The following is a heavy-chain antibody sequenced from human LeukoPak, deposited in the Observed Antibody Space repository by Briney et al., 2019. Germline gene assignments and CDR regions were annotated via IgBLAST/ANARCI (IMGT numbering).Heavy chain of an antibody. CDR1: NGSISSSGFY. CDR3: ARVGAITGEGDY. V-gene: IGHV4-39*01. Sequence: PSETLSLTCSVSNGSISSSGFYWGWVRQSPERGLEWIGGIYYTGSTYYNPSLKRRVTISVDTSRNQFSLILSSVTAADTAVYYCARVGAITGEGDYWGQGTLVTVSS. D-gene: IGHD1-26*01. CDR2: IYYTGST. J-gene: IGHJ4*02.